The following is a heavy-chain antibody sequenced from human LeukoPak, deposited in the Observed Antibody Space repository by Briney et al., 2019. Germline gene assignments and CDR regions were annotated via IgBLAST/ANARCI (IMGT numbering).Heavy chain of an antibody. CDR3: ARDFYTSGKGAFDI. D-gene: IGHD2/OR15-2a*01. V-gene: IGHV1-2*02. J-gene: IGHJ3*02. Sequence: GASVKVSCKTSGYTLTGPYIHRVRQAPGQGLEWMGWVNPKSGGPSYAQRFQDRITLAKDTSISTVYMVLSRLISDDTAVYYCARDFYTSGKGAFDIWGQGTIVTVSS. CDR2: VNPKSGGP. CDR1: GYTLTGPY.